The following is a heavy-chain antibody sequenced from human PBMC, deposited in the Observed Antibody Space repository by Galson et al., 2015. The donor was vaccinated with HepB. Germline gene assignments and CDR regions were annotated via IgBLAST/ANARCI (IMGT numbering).Heavy chain of an antibody. CDR1: GGTFSSYA. V-gene: IGHV1-69*13. J-gene: IGHJ6*03. CDR3: ARAGSGTIFGVVIRDYYYYMDV. Sequence: SVKVSCKASGGTFSSYAISWVRQAPGQGLEWMGGIIPIFGTANYAQKFQGRVTITAGESTSTAYMELSSLRSEDTAVYYCARAGSGTIFGVVIRDYYYYMDVWGKGTTVTVSS. D-gene: IGHD3-3*01. CDR2: IIPIFGTA.